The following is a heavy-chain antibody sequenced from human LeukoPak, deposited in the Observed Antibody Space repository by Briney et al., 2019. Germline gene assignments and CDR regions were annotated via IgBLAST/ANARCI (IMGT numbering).Heavy chain of an antibody. Sequence: PSETLSLTCTVSGGSISSYYWSWIRQPPGKGLEWIGYIYYSGSTNYNPSLKSRVTISVDTSKNQFSLKLSSVTAADTAVYYCARASIAVAAPFDYWGQGTLVTVSS. V-gene: IGHV4-59*08. CDR3: ARASIAVAAPFDY. D-gene: IGHD6-19*01. CDR1: GGSISSYY. CDR2: IYYSGST. J-gene: IGHJ4*02.